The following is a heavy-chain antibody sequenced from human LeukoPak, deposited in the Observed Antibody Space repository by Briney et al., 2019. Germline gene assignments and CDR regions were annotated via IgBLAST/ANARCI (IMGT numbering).Heavy chain of an antibody. CDR2: IKEDGSAK. D-gene: IGHD3-22*01. J-gene: IGHJ5*02. CDR1: GFTFSTYW. V-gene: IGHV3-7*01. Sequence: PGGSLRLSCAASGFTFSTYWMSWVRRAPGKGLEWVANIKEDGSAKYYVDSVKGRFTISRDNAKNSLYLQMNSLRAEDTAVYCCARDSSGYYSWGQGTLVTVSS. CDR3: ARDSSGYYS.